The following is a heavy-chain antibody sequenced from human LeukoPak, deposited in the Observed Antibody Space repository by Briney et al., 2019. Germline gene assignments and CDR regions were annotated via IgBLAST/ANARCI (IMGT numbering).Heavy chain of an antibody. V-gene: IGHV4-38-2*01. Sequence: SETLSLTCAVSGYSISSGYYWGWIRQPPGKGLEWIGSIYHSGSTYYNPSLKSRVTISVDTSKNQFSLKLSSVTAADTAVYYCARLTISGDYFDYWGQGTLVTVSS. CDR1: GYSISSGYY. J-gene: IGHJ4*02. D-gene: IGHD3-10*01. CDR2: IYHSGST. CDR3: ARLTISGDYFDY.